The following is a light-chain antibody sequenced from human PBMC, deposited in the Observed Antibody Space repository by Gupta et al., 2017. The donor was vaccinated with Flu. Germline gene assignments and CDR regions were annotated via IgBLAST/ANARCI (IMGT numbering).Light chain of an antibody. CDR2: DET. J-gene: IGLJ3*02. Sequence: SYVLTQSPSVSVAPGQAARITCGGNNIGTKSVHWYQQKPGQAPVLVVYDETKRPTGIPERFSGSNSGNTATLTISRVEAGDEADYHCQVWDSSTDHPVFGGGTKLTVL. V-gene: IGLV3-21*02. CDR3: QVWDSSTDHPV. CDR1: NIGTKS.